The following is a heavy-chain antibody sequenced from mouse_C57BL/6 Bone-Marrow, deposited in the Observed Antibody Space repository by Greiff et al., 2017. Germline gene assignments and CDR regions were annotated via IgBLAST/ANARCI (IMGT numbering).Heavy chain of an antibody. D-gene: IGHD1-1*01. CDR2: IYPGSGST. Sequence: QVQLQQPGAELVKPGASVKMSCKASGYTFTSYWLTWVKQRPGQGLEWIGDIYPGSGSTNYNETFKSKATLTVDTSSSTTYMQLSSLTSEDAAVYYCARTYYGSSFDVWGTGTTVTVSS. CDR1: GYTFTSYW. V-gene: IGHV1-55*01. CDR3: ARTYYGSSFDV. J-gene: IGHJ1*03.